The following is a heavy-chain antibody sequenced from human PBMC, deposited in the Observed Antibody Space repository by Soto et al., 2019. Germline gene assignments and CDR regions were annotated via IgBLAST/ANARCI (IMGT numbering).Heavy chain of an antibody. Sequence: GGSLRLSCAASGFTFSSYGMHWVRQAPGKGLEWVAVIWYDGSNKYYADSVKGRFTISRDNSKNTLYLQMNSLRAEDTAVYYCAREGIERRAFDIWGQGTMVTVSS. V-gene: IGHV3-33*01. CDR1: GFTFSSYG. D-gene: IGHD2-21*01. CDR3: AREGIERRAFDI. J-gene: IGHJ3*02. CDR2: IWYDGSNK.